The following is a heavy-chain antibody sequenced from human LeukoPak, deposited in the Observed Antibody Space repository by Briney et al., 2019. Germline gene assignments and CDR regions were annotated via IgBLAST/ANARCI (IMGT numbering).Heavy chain of an antibody. CDR2: IYYGGGT. CDR3: AREWTTVTAYFDY. CDR1: GDSITSFY. V-gene: IGHV4-59*01. D-gene: IGHD4-17*01. J-gene: IGHJ4*02. Sequence: PSETLSLTCTVSGDSITSFYWSWIRQSPGKGLEWIGNIYYGGGTSYNPSLKSRLTISLDTSKKHFSLHLSSVTAADTAVYYCAREWTTVTAYFDYWGQGTLVTVSS.